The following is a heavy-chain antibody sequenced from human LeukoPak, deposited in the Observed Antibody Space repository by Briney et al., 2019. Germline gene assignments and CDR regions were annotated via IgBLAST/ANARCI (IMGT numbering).Heavy chain of an antibody. CDR3: ARDQAGRHSDY. D-gene: IGHD6-13*01. J-gene: IGHJ4*02. CDR1: GFTFSSYE. Sequence: GPLRLSCAASGFTFSSYEMNWVRQAPGKGLEWVSYISSSGSTIYYADSVKGRFTISRDNAKNSLYLQMNSLRAEDSAVYYCARDQAGRHSDYWGQGTLVTVSS. CDR2: ISSSGSTI. V-gene: IGHV3-48*03.